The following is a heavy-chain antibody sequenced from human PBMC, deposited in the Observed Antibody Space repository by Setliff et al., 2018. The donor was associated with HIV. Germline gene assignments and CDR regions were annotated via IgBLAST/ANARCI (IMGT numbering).Heavy chain of an antibody. Sequence: PGGSLRLSCAASGFTFNVYSMNWVRQAPGKGLEWVSYISASTNTIYYADSVKGRFTISIDNARNSLYLQMNSLRAEDTAVYSCATDPYYYDSSGHFDSWGQGTLVTVSS. V-gene: IGHV3-48*01. D-gene: IGHD3-22*01. J-gene: IGHJ4*02. CDR1: GFTFNVYS. CDR2: ISASTNTI. CDR3: ATDPYYYDSSGHFDS.